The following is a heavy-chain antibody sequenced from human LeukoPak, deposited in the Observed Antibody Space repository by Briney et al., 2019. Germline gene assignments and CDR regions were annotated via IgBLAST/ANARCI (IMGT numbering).Heavy chain of an antibody. CDR3: ARVDQDDYGDYVPDAFDI. J-gene: IGHJ3*02. Sequence: SETLSLTCTVSGGSISSGGYYWSWIRQHPGKGLEWIGYIYYSGSTYYNPSLKSRDTISVDTSKNQFSLKLSSVTAADTAVYYCARVDQDDYGDYVPDAFDIWGQGTMVTVSS. D-gene: IGHD4-17*01. CDR1: GGSISSGGYY. V-gene: IGHV4-31*03. CDR2: IYYSGST.